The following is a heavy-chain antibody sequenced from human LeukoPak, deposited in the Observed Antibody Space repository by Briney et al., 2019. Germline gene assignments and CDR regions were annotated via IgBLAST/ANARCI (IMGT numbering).Heavy chain of an antibody. Sequence: GGSLRLSCAPSGFTFHEYGMSWVRQVPGKGLEWVSGFNWNSGTIGYADSVRGRFTISRDNAKNSLYLQMNSLRPEDTAWYHCARVPGFGESYWYFSLWGRGALVTVSS. J-gene: IGHJ2*01. CDR1: GFTFHEYG. V-gene: IGHV3-20*01. D-gene: IGHD3-10*01. CDR3: ARVPGFGESYWYFSL. CDR2: FNWNSGTI.